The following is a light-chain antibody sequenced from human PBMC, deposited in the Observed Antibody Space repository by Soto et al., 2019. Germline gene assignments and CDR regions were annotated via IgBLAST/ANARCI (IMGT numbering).Light chain of an antibody. J-gene: IGKJ2*01. V-gene: IGKV3-20*01. CDR2: GAS. CDR1: HSVSGNF. Sequence: EIVLTQSPGTLSLSPGERATLSCRASHSVSGNFLAWYQQRPGQAPRLLIYGASSRAADIPDRFSGSGSGTDFTLTICRLEPEDFAVYFCQQYGNSPGTFGQGTKLEIK. CDR3: QQYGNSPGT.